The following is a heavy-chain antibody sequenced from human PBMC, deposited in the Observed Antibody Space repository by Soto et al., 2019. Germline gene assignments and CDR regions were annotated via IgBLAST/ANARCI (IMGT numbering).Heavy chain of an antibody. J-gene: IGHJ4*02. D-gene: IGHD4-17*01. CDR3: ARTTVTTQRNFDY. V-gene: IGHV4-30-4*01. CDR2: IYYSGST. Sequence: QVQLQESGPGLVKPSQTLSLTCTVSGGSISSGDYYWSWIRQPPGKGLEWIGYIYYSGSTYDNPSLTSRLTISLGTSNNQCSLKLSSVTAADTAIYYCARTTVTTQRNFDYWGQGTRVTVSS. CDR1: GGSISSGDYY.